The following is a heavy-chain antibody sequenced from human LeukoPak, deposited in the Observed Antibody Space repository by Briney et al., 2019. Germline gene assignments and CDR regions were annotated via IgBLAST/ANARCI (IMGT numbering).Heavy chain of an antibody. Sequence: PGRSLRLSCAASGFTFDDYAMHWVRHAPGKGLEWVSGISWNSGSIVYADFVKGRFTISRDNAKNSLYLQMNSLRAEDTALYYCAKDSLPLGYCSGGSCYSEDYFDYWGQGTLVTVSS. CDR2: ISWNSGSI. CDR1: GFTFDDYA. D-gene: IGHD2-15*01. J-gene: IGHJ4*02. CDR3: AKDSLPLGYCSGGSCYSEDYFDY. V-gene: IGHV3-9*01.